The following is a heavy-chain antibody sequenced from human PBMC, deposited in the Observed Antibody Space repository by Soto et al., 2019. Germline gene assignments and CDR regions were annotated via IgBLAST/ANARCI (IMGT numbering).Heavy chain of an antibody. D-gene: IGHD3-9*01. CDR1: GFLFNTYW. J-gene: IGHJ4*02. CDR2: IKTAGSST. V-gene: IGHV3-74*01. CDR3: AIGGGDYNYLDY. Sequence: EVQLVEAGGGLVQPGGSLRLSCAASGFLFNTYWMFWVRQAPRKGLLWVSRIKTAGSSTNDADSVKGRFTISRDNAKNTLYLQMTSLRAEDTAVYYCAIGGGDYNYLDYWGQGILVTVSS.